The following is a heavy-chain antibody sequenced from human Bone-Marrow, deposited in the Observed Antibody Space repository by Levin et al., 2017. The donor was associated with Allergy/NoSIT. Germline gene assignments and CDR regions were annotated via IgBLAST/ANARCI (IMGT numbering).Heavy chain of an antibody. Sequence: GGSLRLSCEASGFTFSGYPMHWVRQAPGKGLEWVAVISYRGGNEYYADSVKGRFTVSRDNSKNTLYLQMNSLRAEDTAVYYCARYSLDCSSFTCLNDYYHYYAMDVWGQGTTVTVSS. CDR2: ISYRGGNE. J-gene: IGHJ6*02. CDR3: ARYSLDCSSFTCLNDYYHYYAMDV. D-gene: IGHD2-2*01. CDR1: GFTFSGYP. V-gene: IGHV3-30*04.